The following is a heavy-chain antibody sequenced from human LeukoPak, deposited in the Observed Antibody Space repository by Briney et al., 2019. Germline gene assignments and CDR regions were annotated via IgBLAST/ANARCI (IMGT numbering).Heavy chain of an antibody. CDR1: GSIFTSYW. CDR2: IYPGDSDT. D-gene: IGHD2-2*01. Sequence: GESLQISCKGSGSIFTSYWIGWGRQLPGKGLEWMGIIYPGDSDTRYSPSFQGQVTISADKSISTAYLQWSSLKASDTAMYYCARRGYCSGTSCYPFDPWGQGTLVTVSS. CDR3: ARRGYCSGTSCYPFDP. J-gene: IGHJ5*02. V-gene: IGHV5-51*01.